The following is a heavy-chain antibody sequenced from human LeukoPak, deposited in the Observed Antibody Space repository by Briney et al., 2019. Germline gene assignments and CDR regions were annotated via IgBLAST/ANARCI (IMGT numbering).Heavy chain of an antibody. J-gene: IGHJ6*04. Sequence: GGSLRLFCAASRCTFSSYEMNWVRQAPGKGLEWVSYISSSGSTIYYADSVKGRFTISRDNAKNSLYLQMNSLRAEVTAVYYCAELGITMIGGVWGKGTTVTISS. CDR2: ISSSGSTI. D-gene: IGHD3-10*02. CDR3: AELGITMIGGV. V-gene: IGHV3-48*03. CDR1: RCTFSSYE.